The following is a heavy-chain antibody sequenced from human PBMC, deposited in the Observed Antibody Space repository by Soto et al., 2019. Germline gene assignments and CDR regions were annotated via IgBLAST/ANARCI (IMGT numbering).Heavy chain of an antibody. CDR2: ISGSGGIT. Sequence: PWGSVRLSCAASGFTFSSYAMGWVRQAPGKGLDWVSVISGSGGITYSADSVKGRFTISRDNSKNILYLQMNSLRAEDTAVYCCAKGITDTGGYYYYSMDVWGQGTAVTVSS. CDR1: GFTFSSYA. D-gene: IGHD3-16*01. V-gene: IGHV3-23*01. J-gene: IGHJ6*02. CDR3: AKGITDTGGYYYYSMDV.